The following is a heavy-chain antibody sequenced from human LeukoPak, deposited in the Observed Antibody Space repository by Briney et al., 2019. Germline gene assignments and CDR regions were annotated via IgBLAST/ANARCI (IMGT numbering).Heavy chain of an antibody. D-gene: IGHD6-19*01. J-gene: IGHJ4*02. CDR3: TRNNGWSPYYFDY. Sequence: GGSLRLSCTASGFIFGDYAMSCVRQAPGKGLEWIGFIRSKGNGGTTEYAASVKGRFTISRDDSKTIAYLQMSSLKTEDTAAYYCTRNNGWSPYYFDYWGRGTLVSVSS. V-gene: IGHV3-49*04. CDR1: GFIFGDYA. CDR2: IRSKGNGGTT.